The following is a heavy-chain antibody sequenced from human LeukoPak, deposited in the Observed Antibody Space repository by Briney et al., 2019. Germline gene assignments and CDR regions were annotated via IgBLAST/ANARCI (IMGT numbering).Heavy chain of an antibody. CDR2: FDPEDGET. Sequence: ASVKVSCKVSGYTLTELSMHWVRQPPGKGLEWMGGFDPEDGETIYAQKFQGRVTMTEDTSTDTAYMELSSLRSEDTAVYYCATDHQDYYDSSGFHYWGQGTLVTVSS. V-gene: IGHV1-24*01. CDR1: GYTLTELS. J-gene: IGHJ4*02. D-gene: IGHD3-22*01. CDR3: ATDHQDYYDSSGFHY.